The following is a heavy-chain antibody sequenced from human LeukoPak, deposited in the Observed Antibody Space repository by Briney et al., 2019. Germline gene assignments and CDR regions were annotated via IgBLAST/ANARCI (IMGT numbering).Heavy chain of an antibody. V-gene: IGHV4-38-2*02. D-gene: IGHD3-16*02. CDR2: IYHSGST. CDR1: GYSISSGYY. Sequence: SETLSLTCTVSGYSISSGYYWGWIRQPPGKGLEWIGSIYHSGSTYYNPSLKSRVTISVDTSKNQFSLKLNSVTAADTAVYYCARILYVWGSYPYYFDCWGQGTLVTVSS. CDR3: ARILYVWGSYPYYFDC. J-gene: IGHJ4*02.